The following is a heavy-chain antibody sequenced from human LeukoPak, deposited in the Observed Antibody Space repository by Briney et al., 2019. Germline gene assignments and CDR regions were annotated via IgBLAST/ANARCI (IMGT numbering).Heavy chain of an antibody. D-gene: IGHD2-2*01. J-gene: IGHJ4*02. CDR1: GFTFSGSA. CDR2: IRSKANSYAT. V-gene: IGHV3-73*01. CDR3: TTGCSSTSCDIDY. Sequence: QPGGSLKLSCAASGFTFSGSAMRWVRQASGKGLEWVGRIRSKANSYATAYAASVKGRFTISRDDSKNTAYLQMNSLKTEDTAVYYCTTGCSSTSCDIDYWGQGTLVTVSS.